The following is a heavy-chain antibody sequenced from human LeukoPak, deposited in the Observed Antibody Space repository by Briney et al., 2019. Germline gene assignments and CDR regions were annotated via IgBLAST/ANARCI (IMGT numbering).Heavy chain of an antibody. Sequence: PGGSLRLSCAASGFTFSSYWMSWVRQAPGKGLEWVANIKQDGSEKYYVDSVKGRFTISRDNAKNSLYLQMNSLRAEDTAVYYCARDLPPPDIVVVVAADFGFDPWGQEPWSPSPQ. J-gene: IGHJ5*02. CDR1: GFTFSSYW. V-gene: IGHV3-7*03. CDR2: IKQDGSEK. CDR3: ARDLPPPDIVVVVAADFGFDP. D-gene: IGHD2-15*01.